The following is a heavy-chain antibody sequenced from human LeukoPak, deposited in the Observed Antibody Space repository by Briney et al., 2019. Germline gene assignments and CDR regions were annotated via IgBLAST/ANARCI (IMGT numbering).Heavy chain of an antibody. CDR2: FDPEDGET. D-gene: IGHD3-10*01. V-gene: IGHV1-24*01. CDR1: GYTLTELS. J-gene: IGHJ6*02. Sequence: ASVKVTCKVSGYTLTELSMHWVRQAPGKGLEWMGGFDPEDGETIYAQKFQGRVTMTEDTSTDTAYMELSSLRSEDTAVYYCATATYGYYGSGSYAPLYYYYGVDVWGQGTTVTVSS. CDR3: ATATYGYYGSGSYAPLYYYYGVDV.